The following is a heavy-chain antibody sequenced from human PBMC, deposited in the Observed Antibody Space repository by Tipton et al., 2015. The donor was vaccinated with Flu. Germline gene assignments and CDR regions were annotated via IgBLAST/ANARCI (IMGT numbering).Heavy chain of an antibody. CDR2: ISSSSSTI. D-gene: IGHD3-3*01. CDR3: ARGRDDFWSGYSPFDY. Sequence: GSLRLSCAASGFTFSSYSMNWVRQAPGKGLEWVSYISSSSSTIYYADSVKGRFTISRDNAKNSLYLQMNSLRDEDTAVYYCARGRDDFWSGYSPFDYWGQGTLVTVSS. CDR1: GFTFSSYS. J-gene: IGHJ4*02. V-gene: IGHV3-48*02.